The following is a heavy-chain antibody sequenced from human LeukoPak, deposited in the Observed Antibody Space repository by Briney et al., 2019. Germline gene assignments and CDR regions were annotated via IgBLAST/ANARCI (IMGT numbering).Heavy chain of an antibody. D-gene: IGHD2/OR15-2a*01. CDR2: IYYSGTT. CDR3: ARDWQFTGYSFRLFDY. J-gene: IGHJ4*02. CDR1: GGSISSSSYY. Sequence: PSETLSLTCTVSGGSISSSSYYWGWIRQPPGKGLEWIGSIYYSGTTYYNPSLKSRVTLSVDTSKNQFSLKLSSVTAADTAVYYCARDWQFTGYSFRLFDYWGQGTLVTVSS. V-gene: IGHV4-39*02.